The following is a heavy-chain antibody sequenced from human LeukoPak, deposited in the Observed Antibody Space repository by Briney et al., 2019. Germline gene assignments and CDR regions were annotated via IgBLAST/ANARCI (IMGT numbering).Heavy chain of an antibody. D-gene: IGHD3-10*01. J-gene: IGHJ2*01. CDR1: GGSFSGYY. CDR3: ARYVLGEVRGVIPNWYFDL. V-gene: IGHV4-34*01. CDR2: INHSGST. Sequence: SETLSLTCAVYGGSFSGYYWSWIRQPPGKGLEWIGEINHSGSTNYNPSLKSRVTISVDTSKNQFSLKLSSVTAADTAVYYCARYVLGEVRGVIPNWYFDLWGRGTLVTVSS.